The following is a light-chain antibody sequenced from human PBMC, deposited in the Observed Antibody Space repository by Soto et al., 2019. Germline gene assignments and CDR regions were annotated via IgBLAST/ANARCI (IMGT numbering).Light chain of an antibody. CDR3: QQSLTMPIT. V-gene: IGKV1-39*01. Sequence: DMQMTQSPASLSFSVGDRFTMTCVSSQSINNYLNWYLQRPGQAPKLLIRSASTLQRGVPSRFSGSGSRTEFTLTIADLQPDDFGTYYCQQSLTMPITFGHGTRLEIK. CDR2: SAS. CDR1: QSINNY. J-gene: IGKJ5*01.